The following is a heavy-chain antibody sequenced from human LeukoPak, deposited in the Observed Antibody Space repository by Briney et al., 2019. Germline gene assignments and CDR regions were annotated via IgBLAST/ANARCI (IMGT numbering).Heavy chain of an antibody. CDR1: GFTFSSYA. CDR2: ISGSSGST. J-gene: IGHJ4*02. V-gene: IGHV3-23*01. CDR3: AKDLFGVVVPAAMADY. D-gene: IGHD2-2*01. Sequence: GGSLRLSCAASGFTFSSYAMSWVRQAPGKGLEWISAISGSSGSTYYADSVKGRFTISRDNSKNTLYLQMNSLRAEDTAVYYCAKDLFGVVVPAAMADYWGQGTLVTVSS.